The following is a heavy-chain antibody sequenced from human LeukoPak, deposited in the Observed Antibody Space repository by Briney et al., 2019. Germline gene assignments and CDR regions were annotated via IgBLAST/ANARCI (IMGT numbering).Heavy chain of an antibody. J-gene: IGHJ6*03. CDR1: GGSLSSYY. Sequence: SETLSLTCTVSGGSLSSYYWSWIRQPPGKGLEWIGYIYYSGSTNYNPSLKSRVTISVDTSKNQFSLKLSSVTAADTAVYYCARTPLDSSGYYYGYYYYYYMDVWGKGTTVTVSS. CDR2: IYYSGST. CDR3: ARTPLDSSGYYYGYYYYYYMDV. V-gene: IGHV4-59*01. D-gene: IGHD3-22*01.